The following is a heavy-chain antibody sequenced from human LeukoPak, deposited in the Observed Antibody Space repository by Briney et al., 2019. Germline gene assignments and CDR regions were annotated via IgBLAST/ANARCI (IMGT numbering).Heavy chain of an antibody. CDR1: GYTFTSYG. V-gene: IGHV1-18*01. Sequence: GASVKVSCKASGYTFTSYGISWVRQAPGQGLEWMGWISAYNGNTNYAQKFQGRVTMTEDTSTDTAYMELSSLRSEDTAVYYCATLAYYYGSGSSAPSDYWGQGTLVTVSS. J-gene: IGHJ4*02. CDR2: ISAYNGNT. D-gene: IGHD3-10*01. CDR3: ATLAYYYGSGSSAPSDY.